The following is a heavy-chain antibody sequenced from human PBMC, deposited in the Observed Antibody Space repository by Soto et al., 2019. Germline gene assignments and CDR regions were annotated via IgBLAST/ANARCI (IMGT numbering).Heavy chain of an antibody. D-gene: IGHD6-6*01. V-gene: IGHV1-24*01. J-gene: IGHJ6*03. Sequence: ASVKVSCKVSGYTLTELSMHWVRQAPGKGLEWMRGFDPEDGETIYAQKFQGRVTMTEDTSTDTAYMELSSLRSEDTAVYYCSTGTSIAARPNYYYYMDVWGKGTTVTVSS. CDR2: FDPEDGET. CDR1: GYTLTELS. CDR3: STGTSIAARPNYYYYMDV.